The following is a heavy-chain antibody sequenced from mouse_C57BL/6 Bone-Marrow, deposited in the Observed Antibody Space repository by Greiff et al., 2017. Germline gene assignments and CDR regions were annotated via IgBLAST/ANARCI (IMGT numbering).Heavy chain of an antibody. D-gene: IGHD2-4*01. CDR1: GYTFTSYW. CDR2: IHPNSGST. V-gene: IGHV1-64*01. J-gene: IGHJ4*01. Sequence: QVQLQQPGAELVKPGASVKLSCKASGYTFTSYWMHWVKQRPGQGLEWIGMIHPNSGSTNYNEKFKSKATLTVDKSSSTAYMQLSSLTSEDSAVYYCARWDYDGFYYAMDDWGQGTSVTVSS. CDR3: ARWDYDGFYYAMDD.